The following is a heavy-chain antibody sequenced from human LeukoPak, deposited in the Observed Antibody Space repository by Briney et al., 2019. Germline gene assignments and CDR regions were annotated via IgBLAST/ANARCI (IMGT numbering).Heavy chain of an antibody. CDR1: GFIFDNYA. J-gene: IGHJ4*02. Sequence: GGSLRLSCKASGFIFDNYALHWVRQAPGKGLEWVSGMSWNSVVVGYAVSVRGRFTISRDSAKNSLYLLMNSLRTEDTAFYYCAKDISGTGWATSFDSWGQGTLVTVSS. CDR2: MSWNSVVV. D-gene: IGHD6-19*01. CDR3: AKDISGTGWATSFDS. V-gene: IGHV3-9*01.